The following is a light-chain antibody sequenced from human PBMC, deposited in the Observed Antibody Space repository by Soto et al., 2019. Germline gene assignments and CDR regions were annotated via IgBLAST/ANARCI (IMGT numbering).Light chain of an antibody. V-gene: IGKV3-20*01. CDR1: QTVTSTY. CDR2: GVS. J-gene: IGKJ1*01. Sequence: EILLTQTPGTLSLSPGERATLSCRASQTVTSTYLAWYQQKPGQAPRLLIYGVSSRATGIPARFSGSGSGTDFTLTISRLEPEDSAVYFCQHYANFLWTFGQGTKVDIK. CDR3: QHYANFLWT.